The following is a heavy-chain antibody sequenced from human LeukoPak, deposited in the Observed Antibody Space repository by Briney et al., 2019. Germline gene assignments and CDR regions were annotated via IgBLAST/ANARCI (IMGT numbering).Heavy chain of an antibody. J-gene: IGHJ3*02. D-gene: IGHD1-26*01. CDR1: GGSITITNYY. Sequence: KPSETLSLTCTVSGGSITITNYYWGWIRQPPGKGLEWVGNIYHDGSTYYNPSLKSRVSISVDTSKNQFSLKLTSVTAADTAIYYCARDLGGWPHVTLDIWGHGTLVTVSS. V-gene: IGHV4-39*07. CDR3: ARDLGGWPHVTLDI. CDR2: IYHDGST.